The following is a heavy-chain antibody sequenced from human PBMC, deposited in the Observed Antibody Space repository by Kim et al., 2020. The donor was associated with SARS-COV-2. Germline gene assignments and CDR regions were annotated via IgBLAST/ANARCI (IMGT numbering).Heavy chain of an antibody. CDR1: GDTFSSYA. J-gene: IGHJ6*01. CDR3: ARPSCGSPIGYYFCCNDV. Sequence: SVKVSCKASGDTFSSYAISWVRQAPGQGLEWMGGISPIFGTANYAQKFQGRVTITADASTSTAYMELSSLRSDDTAVYYCARPSCGSPIGYYFCCNDVW. V-gene: IGHV1-69*13. CDR2: ISPIFGTA. D-gene: IGHD5-12*01.